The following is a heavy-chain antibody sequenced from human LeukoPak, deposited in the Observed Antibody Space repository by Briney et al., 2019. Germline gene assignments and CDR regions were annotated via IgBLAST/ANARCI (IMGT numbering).Heavy chain of an antibody. V-gene: IGHV3-21*01. CDR1: GFTFSSYS. CDR3: ARDSGSIVVVPAALRAFDI. CDR2: ISRSSSYI. D-gene: IGHD2-2*01. J-gene: IGHJ3*02. Sequence: PGGSLRLSCAASGFTFSSYSMKWVRQAPGKGLAGVSSISRSSSYIYYEDLVKGRFTISRDNAKNSLYLQMNSLRAEDTAVYYCARDSGSIVVVPAALRAFDIWGQGTMVTVS.